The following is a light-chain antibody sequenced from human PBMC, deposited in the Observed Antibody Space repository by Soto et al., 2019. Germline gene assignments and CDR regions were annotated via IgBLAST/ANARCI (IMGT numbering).Light chain of an antibody. J-gene: IGKJ1*01. CDR3: QQYSVYWT. Sequence: DIQMTQSPSTLPASVGDRVTITCRASQSISSWLAWFQQKPGKAPKVLIYDASSWAGGVPSRFTGSGSGTEFTLTINSLQPDDFATYYCQQYSVYWTFGQGTKVDIK. CDR2: DAS. CDR1: QSISSW. V-gene: IGKV1-5*01.